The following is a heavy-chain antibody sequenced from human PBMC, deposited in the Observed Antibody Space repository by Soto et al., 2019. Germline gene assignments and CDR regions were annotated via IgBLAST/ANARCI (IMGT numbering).Heavy chain of an antibody. CDR3: AGELELSTGMDV. CDR1: GGTFSSYA. V-gene: IGHV1-69*13. CDR2: IIPIFGTA. D-gene: IGHD1-7*01. Sequence: SVKVSCKASGGTFSSYAISWVRQAPGQGLEWMGGIIPIFGTANYAQKFQGRVTITADESTSTAYMELSSLRSEDTAVYYCAGELELSTGMDVWGQGTTVTVSS. J-gene: IGHJ6*02.